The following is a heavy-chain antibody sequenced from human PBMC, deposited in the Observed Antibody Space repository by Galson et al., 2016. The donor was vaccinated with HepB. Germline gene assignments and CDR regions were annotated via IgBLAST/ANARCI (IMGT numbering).Heavy chain of an antibody. CDR3: AKTGGEYKFDY. CDR2: ISGSGGIT. V-gene: IGHV3-23*01. J-gene: IGHJ4*02. Sequence: SLRLSCAASGFIFYNFAMSWVRQAPGKGLEWVSIISGSGGITDYADSVQGRFSISRDNSKNTLFLQMNSLRADDMAVYYCAKTGGEYKFDYWGQGALVTVSS. CDR1: GFIFYNFA. D-gene: IGHD1-1*01.